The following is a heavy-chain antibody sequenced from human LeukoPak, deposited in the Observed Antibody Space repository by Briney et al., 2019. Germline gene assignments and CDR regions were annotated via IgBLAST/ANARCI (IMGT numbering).Heavy chain of an antibody. CDR3: ARDYYGSGSFFSHFDY. J-gene: IGHJ4*02. CDR1: GYTFTSYY. D-gene: IGHD3-10*01. CDR2: INPSGGST. Sequence: AAVKVSCKASGYTFTSYYLHWVRQSPGQGLEWMGVINPSGGSTSYVQKVHARVTMTRDTSTSTVYMELSSLRSEDTAVYYCARDYYGSGSFFSHFDYWGQGALVADSS. V-gene: IGHV1-46*01.